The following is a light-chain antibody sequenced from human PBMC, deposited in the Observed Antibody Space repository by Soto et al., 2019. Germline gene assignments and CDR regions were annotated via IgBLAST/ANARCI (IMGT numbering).Light chain of an antibody. CDR1: QNISNW. CDR2: KAS. CDR3: QQYNSQWT. Sequence: DIQMTQSPSTLSAALGDRVTITCRASQNISNWLAWYQHKPGIAPNLLIYKASSLQNGVPSRFSGSGSGTDFTLTISSLQPEDVATYYCQQYNSQWTFGPGTKVDI. J-gene: IGKJ1*01. V-gene: IGKV1-5*03.